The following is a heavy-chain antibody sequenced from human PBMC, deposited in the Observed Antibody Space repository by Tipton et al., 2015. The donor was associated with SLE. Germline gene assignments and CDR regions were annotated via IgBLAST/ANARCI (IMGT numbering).Heavy chain of an antibody. CDR2: IADTGSP. Sequence: TLSLTCAVYGGSFSGYHWTWIRQPPGQGLEWIGEIADTGSPNYNPSLKSRVTISLDTSKSQFSLILNSLTAADTAVYYCARRYNWNYKDYFDYWSQGTPVTVSS. D-gene: IGHD1-7*01. CDR1: GGSFSGYH. J-gene: IGHJ4*02. V-gene: IGHV4-34*01. CDR3: ARRYNWNYKDYFDY.